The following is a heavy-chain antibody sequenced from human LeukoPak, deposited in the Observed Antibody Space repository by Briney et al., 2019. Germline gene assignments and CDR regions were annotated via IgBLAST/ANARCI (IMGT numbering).Heavy chain of an antibody. CDR3: ARDQEGFDY. Sequence: ASVKASCKASGYTFTSNYIHWVRQAPGQGLEWMGMIYPRDGSTSYAQKFQGRVTVTRDTSTSTVHMELSGLRSEDTAVYYCARDQEGFDYWGQGTLVTVSS. CDR2: IYPRDGST. J-gene: IGHJ4*02. CDR1: GYTFTSNY. V-gene: IGHV1-46*01.